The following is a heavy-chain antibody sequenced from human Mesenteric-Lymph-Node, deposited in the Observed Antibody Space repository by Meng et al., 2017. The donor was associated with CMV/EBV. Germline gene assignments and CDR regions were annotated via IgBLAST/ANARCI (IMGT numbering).Heavy chain of an antibody. D-gene: IGHD2-15*01. CDR1: GGTFSSYA. CDR3: ARQFCSGGDCYSFFDY. CDR2: INPKNGDS. V-gene: IGHV1-2*02. Sequence: ASVKVSCKASGGTFSSYAISWVRQAPGQGLEWMGWINPKNGDSHNVQKFQGRVTMTRDTSISTASMEVTRLRYDDTAVYYCARQFCSGGDCYSFFDYWGQGTLVTVSS. J-gene: IGHJ4*02.